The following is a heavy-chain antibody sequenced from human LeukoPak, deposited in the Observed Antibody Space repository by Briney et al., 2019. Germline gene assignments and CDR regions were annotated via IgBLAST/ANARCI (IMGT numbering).Heavy chain of an antibody. V-gene: IGHV3-20*04. CDR1: VFTFDDYD. CDR3: AKSPRGYYYGSGNTNWFDP. CDR2: INWKGGST. D-gene: IGHD3-10*01. J-gene: IGHJ5*02. Sequence: GGSLRLSCAASVFTFDDYDMSWVRQAPGKGLEWVSGINWKGGSTGYADSVKGRFTISRDNAKNSLYLQMNSLRAEDTALYYCAKSPRGYYYGSGNTNWFDPWGQGTLVTVSS.